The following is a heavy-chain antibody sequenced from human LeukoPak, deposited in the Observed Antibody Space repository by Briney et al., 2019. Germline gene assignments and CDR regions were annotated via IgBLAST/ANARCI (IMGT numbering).Heavy chain of an antibody. V-gene: IGHV1-2*06. Sequence: GASVKVSCKASEYTFIDYYIHWVRQAPGQGLEWMGRINPNIPNTDDTDYAQNFQGRVTMTRDTSISTAFMELSRLTSDDTAVYYCARDLPSTSNWELDYWGQGTLVTVSS. CDR2: INPNIPNTDDT. CDR1: EYTFIDYY. CDR3: ARDLPSTSNWELDY. D-gene: IGHD7-27*01. J-gene: IGHJ4*02.